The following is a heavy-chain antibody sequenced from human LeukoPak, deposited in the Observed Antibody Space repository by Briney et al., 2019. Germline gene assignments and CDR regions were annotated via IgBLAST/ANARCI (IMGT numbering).Heavy chain of an antibody. J-gene: IGHJ6*02. D-gene: IGHD3-10*01. CDR2: INWNGGTT. CDR1: GFTFDDYG. V-gene: IGHV3-20*04. CDR3: AREGSGSPHYGMDV. Sequence: GGSLRLSCAASGFTFDDYGMSWVRQAPGKGLEWVSGINWNGGTTGYADSVKGRFTISRDNAKNSLYLQMNSLRAEDTALYYCAREGSGSPHYGMDVWGHGTTVTVSS.